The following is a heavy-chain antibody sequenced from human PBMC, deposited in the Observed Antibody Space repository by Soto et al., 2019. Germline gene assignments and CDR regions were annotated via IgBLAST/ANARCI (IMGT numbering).Heavy chain of an antibody. CDR1: GFTFSNYP. V-gene: IGHV3-23*01. Sequence: EVQLLESGGGLVQPGGSLRLSCAASGFTFSNYPLSWVRQGPGKGLEWVSGIGSSGVSTYYADSVKGRFTISRDNSKNTLYLQMNSLRAEDTAVYYCAKWYCSGGSCYPTIDYWGQGTLVTVSS. D-gene: IGHD2-15*01. CDR2: IGSSGVST. J-gene: IGHJ4*02. CDR3: AKWYCSGGSCYPTIDY.